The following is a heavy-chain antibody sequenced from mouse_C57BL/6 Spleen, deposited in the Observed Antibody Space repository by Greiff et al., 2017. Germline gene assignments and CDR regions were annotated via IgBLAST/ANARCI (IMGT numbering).Heavy chain of an antibody. CDR2: IDPSDSYT. J-gene: IGHJ4*01. CDR1: GYTFTSYW. Sequence: QVQLQQPEAELVMPGASVKLSCKASGYTFTSYWMHWVKQRPGQGLEWIGEIDPSDSYTNYIQKFKGKSTLTVDKSSSTAYMQLSSLTSEDSAVYYCARVRGFYAMCYWGKGTSVTVAS. CDR3: ARVRGFYAMCY. V-gene: IGHV1-69*01.